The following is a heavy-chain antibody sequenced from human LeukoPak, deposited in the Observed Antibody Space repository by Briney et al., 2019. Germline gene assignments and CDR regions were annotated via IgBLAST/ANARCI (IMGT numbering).Heavy chain of an antibody. CDR1: GDSISTSNSY. V-gene: IGHV3-7*01. CDR2: INEDGSEK. CDR3: VSGGHMDV. D-gene: IGHD3-10*01. Sequence: ETLSLTCTVSGDSISTSNSYWGWIRQPPGKGLEWVANINEDGSEKHYVDSVKGRFTISRDNTENSLSLQMNSLRAEDTAVYYCVSGGHMDVWGKGTTVTVSS. J-gene: IGHJ6*03.